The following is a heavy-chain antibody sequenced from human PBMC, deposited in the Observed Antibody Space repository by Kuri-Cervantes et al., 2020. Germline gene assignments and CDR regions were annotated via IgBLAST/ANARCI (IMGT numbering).Heavy chain of an antibody. J-gene: IGHJ5*02. Sequence: GESLKISCAASEFTFNNYNMNWVRQAPGKGLEWVTFILTDGSNKYYEDSVKGRFTISRDNAKNSLYLQMNSLRDEDTAVYYCARDLRLYGWFDPWGQGTLVTVSS. V-gene: IGHV3-30*02. CDR3: ARDLRLYGWFDP. CDR1: EFTFNNYN. D-gene: IGHD2-8*01. CDR2: ILTDGSNK.